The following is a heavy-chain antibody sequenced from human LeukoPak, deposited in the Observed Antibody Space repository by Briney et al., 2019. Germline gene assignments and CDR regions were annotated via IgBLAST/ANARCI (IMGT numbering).Heavy chain of an antibody. D-gene: IGHD5-12*01. V-gene: IGHV3-53*01. J-gene: IGHJ4*02. CDR2: IYTDGNT. CDR3: ARGTYSGYDWGFDY. CDR1: GFTVSSNY. Sequence: PGGSLRLSCAASGFTVSSNYMNWVRQAPGKGLEWVSVIYTDGNTYYADSVKGRFTISRDNSKNTLYLQMNSLRAEDTAVYYCARGTYSGYDWGFDYWGQGTLVTVSS.